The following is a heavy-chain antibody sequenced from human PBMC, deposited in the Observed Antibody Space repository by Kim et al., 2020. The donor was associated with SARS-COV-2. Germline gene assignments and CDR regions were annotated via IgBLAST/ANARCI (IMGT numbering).Heavy chain of an antibody. CDR2: IVVGSGNT. CDR1: GFTFTSSA. CDR3: AAAVLRYTGAFWYFDL. Sequence: SVKVSCKASGFTFTSSAMQWVRQARGQRLEWIGWIVVGSGNTNYAHKFQERVTITRDMSTSTAYMELSSLRSEDTAVYYCAAAVLRYTGAFWYFDLWGRGTLVTVSS. D-gene: IGHD3-9*01. V-gene: IGHV1-58*02. J-gene: IGHJ2*01.